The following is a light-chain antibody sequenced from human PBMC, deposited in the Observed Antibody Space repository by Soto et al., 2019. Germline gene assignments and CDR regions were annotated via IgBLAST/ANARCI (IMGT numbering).Light chain of an antibody. J-gene: IGLJ2*01. V-gene: IGLV2-11*01. CDR2: DVN. CDR1: SSDVGAYNY. Sequence: QSALTQPRSVSGCPGQSVTISCTGTSSDVGAYNYVSWYQQHPGTAPKVMIYDVNKRPSGVPDRFSGFKSDNTASLTISGLQAEDESDYYCCAYAGSYSLVFGGGTKLTV. CDR3: CAYAGSYSLV.